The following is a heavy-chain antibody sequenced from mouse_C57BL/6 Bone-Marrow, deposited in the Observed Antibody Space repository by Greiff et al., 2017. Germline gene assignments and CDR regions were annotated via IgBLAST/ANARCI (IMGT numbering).Heavy chain of an antibody. J-gene: IGHJ4*01. D-gene: IGHD1-1*01. V-gene: IGHV1-47*01. CDR2: FHPYNDDT. Sequence: VKLMESGAELVKPGASVKMSCKASGYTFTTYPIEWMKQNHGKSLEWIGNFHPYNDDTKYNEKFKGKATLTVEKSSSTVYLELSRLTSDDSAVYYCARSYGSSYRYYAMDYWGQGTSVTVSS. CDR3: ARSYGSSYRYYAMDY. CDR1: GYTFTTYP.